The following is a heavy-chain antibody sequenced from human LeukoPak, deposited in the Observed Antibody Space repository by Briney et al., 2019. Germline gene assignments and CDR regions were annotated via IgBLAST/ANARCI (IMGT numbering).Heavy chain of an antibody. J-gene: IGHJ5*02. CDR1: GGSISSSSYY. Sequence: SETLSLTCTVSGGSISSSSYYWGWIRQPPGKGLEWIGCIYYTGSTSYNPSLKSRVTMSLDASKNQFSLELNSVTPADTAVYYCARGGNYWPQWWFDPWGRGTLVSVSS. CDR2: IYYTGST. D-gene: IGHD1-26*01. V-gene: IGHV4-39*07. CDR3: ARGGNYWPQWWFDP.